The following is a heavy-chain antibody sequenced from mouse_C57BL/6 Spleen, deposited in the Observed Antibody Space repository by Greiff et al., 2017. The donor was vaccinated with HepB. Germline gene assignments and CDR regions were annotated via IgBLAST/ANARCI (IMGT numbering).Heavy chain of an antibody. Sequence: VQLQQSGAELVRPGASVTLSCKASGYTFTDYEMHWVKQTPVHGLEWIGAIGPETGGTAYTQKFKGKAILTADKSSSTAYMELRSLTSAASAGDYCTREGSFAYWGQGTLVTVSA. J-gene: IGHJ3*01. CDR2: IGPETGGT. V-gene: IGHV1-15*01. CDR1: GYTFTDYE. CDR3: TREGSFAY.